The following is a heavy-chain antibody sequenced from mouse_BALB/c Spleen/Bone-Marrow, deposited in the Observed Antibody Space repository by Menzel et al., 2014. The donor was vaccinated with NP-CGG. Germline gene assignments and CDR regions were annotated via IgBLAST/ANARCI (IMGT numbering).Heavy chain of an antibody. Sequence: VQLQQSGAELARPGASVKMSCKASGYTLTSYTMHWVKQRPGQGLEWIGYINPSSGYTNYNQKFKDKATLTADKSSSTASMKLSSLTSEDSAVYYCGRFINTDTDYFDYWGQGTTLTVSS. V-gene: IGHV1-4*01. CDR3: GRFINTDTDYFDY. D-gene: IGHD1-2*01. J-gene: IGHJ2*01. CDR1: GYTLTSYT. CDR2: INPSSGYT.